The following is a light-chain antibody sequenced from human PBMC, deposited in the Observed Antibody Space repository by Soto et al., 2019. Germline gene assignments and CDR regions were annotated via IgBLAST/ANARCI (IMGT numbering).Light chain of an antibody. CDR3: RSYTKSHPPF. Sequence: QSALTQPASVSGSPGQSITISCTGTSSDVGGYNYVSWYQQHPGKAPKLMIYEVSTRPTGASNRLSGSKSGNTASLTISGLQAGVGAEYYCRSYTKSHPPFFRTGTKLTVL. J-gene: IGLJ1*01. CDR2: EVS. CDR1: SSDVGGYNY. V-gene: IGLV2-14*01.